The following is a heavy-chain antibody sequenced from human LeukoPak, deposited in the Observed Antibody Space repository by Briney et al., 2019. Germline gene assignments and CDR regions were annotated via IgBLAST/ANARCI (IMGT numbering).Heavy chain of an antibody. CDR2: ISGSGGST. Sequence: GGSLRLSCAASGFTFSSYAMSWVRQAPGKGLEWVSAISGSGGSTYYADSVKGRFTISRDNSKNTLYLQMNSLRAEDTAVYYCAKSPPGYYYDSSGYYPLDYWGQGTLVTVSS. J-gene: IGHJ4*02. V-gene: IGHV3-23*01. D-gene: IGHD3-22*01. CDR3: AKSPPGYYYDSSGYYPLDY. CDR1: GFTFSSYA.